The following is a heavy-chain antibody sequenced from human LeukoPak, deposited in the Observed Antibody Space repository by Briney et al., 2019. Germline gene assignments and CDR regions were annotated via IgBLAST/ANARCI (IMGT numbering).Heavy chain of an antibody. CDR3: ARDHYESSGLKYGMDV. D-gene: IGHD3-22*01. V-gene: IGHV4-31*03. Sequence: SETLSLTCTVSGGSISSGGYYWSWIRQHPGKGLEWIGYIYYSGSTYYNPSLKSRVTISVDTSKNQFSLKLSSVTAADAAVYYCARDHYESSGLKYGMDVWGQGTTVTVSS. J-gene: IGHJ6*02. CDR1: GGSISSGGYY. CDR2: IYYSGST.